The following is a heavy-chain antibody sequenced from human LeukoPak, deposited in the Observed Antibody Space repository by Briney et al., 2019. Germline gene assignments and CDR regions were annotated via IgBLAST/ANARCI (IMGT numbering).Heavy chain of an antibody. V-gene: IGHV4-61*02. CDR2: IYTSGSP. CDR1: GGSLSRGSYY. D-gene: IGHD6-6*01. Sequence: PSQTLSLTCTVFGGSLSRGSYYWSWIRQPAGKGLEWLGRIYTSGSPNSNPPLKSRVTISVDTSKNQFSLKLSSVTAADTAVYYCARTYSSSSPREFDYWGQGTLVTVSS. CDR3: ARTYSSSSPREFDY. J-gene: IGHJ4*02.